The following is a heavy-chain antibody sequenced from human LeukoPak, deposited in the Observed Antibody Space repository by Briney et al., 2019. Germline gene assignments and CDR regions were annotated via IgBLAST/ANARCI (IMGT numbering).Heavy chain of an antibody. J-gene: IGHJ4*02. D-gene: IGHD6-13*01. CDR1: GYTFTSYG. V-gene: IGHV1-18*01. Sequence: ASVKVSCKTSGYTFTSYGIIWVRQAPGQGLEWMGWISAYNGNRNYAQKLQGRVTMTTDTSTSTAYMGLRSLRSDDTAVYYCARGGPGWDSSSWYNYWGQGTLVTVSS. CDR2: ISAYNGNR. CDR3: ARGGPGWDSSSWYNY.